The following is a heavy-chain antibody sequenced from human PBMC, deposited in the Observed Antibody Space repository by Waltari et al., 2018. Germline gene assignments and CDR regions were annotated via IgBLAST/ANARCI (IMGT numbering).Heavy chain of an antibody. CDR2: IIPIFGTA. CDR3: ARGPSRRGMATTRSFDY. D-gene: IGHD1-1*01. J-gene: IGHJ4*02. V-gene: IGHV1-69*01. Sequence: QVQLVQSGAEVKKPGSSVKVSCKASGGTFSSYAISWVRPAPGQGLEWMGGIIPIFGTANYAQKFQGRVTITADESTSTAYMELSSLRSEDTAVYYCARGPSRRGMATTRSFDYWGQGTLVTVSS. CDR1: GGTFSSYA.